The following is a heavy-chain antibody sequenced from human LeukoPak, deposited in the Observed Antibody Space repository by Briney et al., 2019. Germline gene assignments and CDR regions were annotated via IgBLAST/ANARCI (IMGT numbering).Heavy chain of an antibody. J-gene: IGHJ4*02. V-gene: IGHV4-4*07. CDR3: ARDGYSSAWADLEYFDY. CDR1: GGSINNYY. D-gene: IGHD6-19*01. Sequence: SETLSLTCTVSGGSINNYYWSWIRLPAGKGLEWIGRIYTTGSTNYNPSLKGRVTISVDKSKNQFSLNLSSVTAADTAIYYCARDGYSSAWADLEYFDYWGQGIPVTVSS. CDR2: IYTTGST.